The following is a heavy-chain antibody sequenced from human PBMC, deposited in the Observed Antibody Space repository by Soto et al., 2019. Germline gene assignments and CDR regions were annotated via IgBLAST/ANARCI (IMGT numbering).Heavy chain of an antibody. D-gene: IGHD5-18*01. Sequence: SSETLSLTCTVSGGSISSGNYYWSWIRQPPGKGLEWIGFISYSGSTYYSLSLKSRVTISVDTSKNQFSLNLSFVAAADTAVYYCATMGTPATGLYYFDYWGQGTLVTVPQ. V-gene: IGHV4-30-4*01. CDR2: ISYSGST. J-gene: IGHJ4*02. CDR1: GGSISSGNYY. CDR3: ATMGTPATGLYYFDY.